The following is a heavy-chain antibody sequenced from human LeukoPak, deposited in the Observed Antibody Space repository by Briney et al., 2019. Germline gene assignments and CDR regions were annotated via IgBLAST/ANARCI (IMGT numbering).Heavy chain of an antibody. CDR2: IYHSGSA. D-gene: IGHD3-10*01. J-gene: IGHJ4*02. CDR1: GGSISSSKW. CDR3: ASRVGLDDYYGSGSFDY. V-gene: IGHV4-4*02. Sequence: IPSETLSLTCGVSGGSISSSKWWSWVRQPPGKGLEWIGEIYHSGSANYNPSLKSRVTISVDRSQNQFSLKLSSVTAADTAMYFCASRVGLDDYYGSGSFDYWGQGTLVTVSS.